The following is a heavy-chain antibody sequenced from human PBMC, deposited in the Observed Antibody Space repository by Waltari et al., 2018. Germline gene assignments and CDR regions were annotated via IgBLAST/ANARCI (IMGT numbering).Heavy chain of an antibody. CDR3: AADRSTSGYSDY. CDR1: GFTFTSSA. J-gene: IGHJ4*02. D-gene: IGHD3-22*01. V-gene: IGHV1-58*01. CDR2: IAVGSGKT. Sequence: QMQLVQSGPEVKKPGTSVRVSCKASGFTFTSSAVQWVRQARGQRLEWIGWIAVGSGKTNYAQKFQERVTITRDMSTTTAYMELSSLRSEDTAVYYCAADRSTSGYSDYWGQGTLVTVSS.